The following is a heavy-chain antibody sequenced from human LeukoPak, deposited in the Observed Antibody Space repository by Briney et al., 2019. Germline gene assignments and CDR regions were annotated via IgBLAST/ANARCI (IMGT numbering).Heavy chain of an antibody. CDR1: GFTFNSFS. CDR3: ARGGSGNWNAPFDY. D-gene: IGHD1-1*01. V-gene: IGHV3-21*01. Sequence: GGSLRLSCAASGFTFNSFSMNWVRQAPGKGLEWVSSISSSTIYTYYADSVKGRFTISRDNAKNSLYLQMNSLRAEDTAVYYCARGGSGNWNAPFDYWGQGTQVTVSS. CDR2: ISSSTIYT. J-gene: IGHJ4*02.